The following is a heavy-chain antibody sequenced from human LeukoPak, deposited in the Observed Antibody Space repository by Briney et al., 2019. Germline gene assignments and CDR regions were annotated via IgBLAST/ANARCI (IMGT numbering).Heavy chain of an antibody. Sequence: PGGSLRLSCAASGFTFSSYEMHWVRQAPGKGLEWVSYISSSGTTIYYADSVKGRFTISRDNAKNSLYLQMNSLRAEDTAVYYCARETPYSSSWQAYFDYWGQGTLVTVSS. V-gene: IGHV3-48*03. CDR1: GFTFSSYE. CDR2: ISSSGTTI. J-gene: IGHJ4*02. CDR3: ARETPYSSSWQAYFDY. D-gene: IGHD6-13*01.